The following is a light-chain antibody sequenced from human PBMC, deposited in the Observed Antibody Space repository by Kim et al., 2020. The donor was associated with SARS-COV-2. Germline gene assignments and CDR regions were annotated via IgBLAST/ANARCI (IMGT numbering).Light chain of an antibody. Sequence: DIQMTQSPSSLSASAGDRVTITCRASQSISSYLNWYQQKPGKDPKLLIYAASSLQSGVPSRFSDSGSGTDFTLTISSLQPEDFATYYCQQSYSTPRFGQGTKVDIK. CDR3: QQSYSTPR. CDR2: AAS. CDR1: QSISSY. V-gene: IGKV1-39*01. J-gene: IGKJ1*01.